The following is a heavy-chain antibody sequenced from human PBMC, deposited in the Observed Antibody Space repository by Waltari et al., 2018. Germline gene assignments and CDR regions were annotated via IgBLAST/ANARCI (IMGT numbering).Heavy chain of an antibody. CDR3: AMSLTVLVRADH. V-gene: IGHV4-61*02. Sequence: QVQLQESGPGLVKPSQTLSLTCTVSGGSISSGSYYWSWIRQPAGKGLEWIGRIYTSGSTNYNPSLKSRVTISVDTSKNQFSLKLSSVTAADTAVYYCAMSLTVLVRADHWGQGTLVAVSS. CDR2: IYTSGST. CDR1: GGSISSGSYY. D-gene: IGHD1-26*01. J-gene: IGHJ4*02.